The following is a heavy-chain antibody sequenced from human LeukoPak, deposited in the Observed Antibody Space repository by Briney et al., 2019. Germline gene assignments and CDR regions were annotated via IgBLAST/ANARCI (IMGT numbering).Heavy chain of an antibody. V-gene: IGHV3-21*01. Sequence: PRGSLSPSCAASGYTFSSYSINWVRQAPGKGLEWVSSISVRSNYIYYADSVRGRFRISRDDARDSLYLQMNSLRAEDTAVYYCVRLRRNSDTSGFYYYYDFWGQGTLVTVSS. CDR2: ISVRSNYI. J-gene: IGHJ4*02. CDR3: VRLRRNSDTSGFYYYYDF. D-gene: IGHD3-22*01. CDR1: GYTFSSYS.